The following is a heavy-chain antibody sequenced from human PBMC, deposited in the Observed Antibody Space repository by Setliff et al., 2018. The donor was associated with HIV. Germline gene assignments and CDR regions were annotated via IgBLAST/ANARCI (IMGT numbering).Heavy chain of an antibody. CDR2: IYHRGST. J-gene: IGHJ4*02. V-gene: IGHV4-4*02. CDR1: GGSISSSNW. Sequence: SETLSLTCAVSGGSISSSNWWSWVRQPPGKGLEWIGEIYHRGSTNYNPSLKSRVTISVDKSKNQFSLKISSVIAADTAVYYCARKSEGTGSGFILDYWGQGTLVTVS. D-gene: IGHD6-19*01. CDR3: ARKSEGTGSGFILDY.